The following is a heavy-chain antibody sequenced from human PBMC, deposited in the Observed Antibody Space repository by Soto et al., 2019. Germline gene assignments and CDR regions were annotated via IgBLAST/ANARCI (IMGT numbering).Heavy chain of an antibody. V-gene: IGHV3-23*01. CDR1: GFTFGSYA. CDR2: ISGSGGST. Sequence: GGSLRLSCAASGFTFGSYATSWVRQAPGRGLEWVSAISGSGGSTYYADSVKGRFTISRDNSKNTLYLQMNSLGAEDTAIYYCAKARGSSTPAPGSYWGQGSLVTVSS. CDR3: AKARGSSTPAPGSY. D-gene: IGHD3-16*01. J-gene: IGHJ4*02.